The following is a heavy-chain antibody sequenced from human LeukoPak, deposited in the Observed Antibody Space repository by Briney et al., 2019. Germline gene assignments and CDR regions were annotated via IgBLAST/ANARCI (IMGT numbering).Heavy chain of an antibody. V-gene: IGHV3-30*02. J-gene: IGHJ4*02. Sequence: GGSLRLSCAASGFSLSTSGMYWIRQAPGKGLEWVAFIQYDGGIEYYADSVRGRFTISRDNSKNTVHLQMNSLSVEDTAMYYCVRDGAHWDLDYWGQGTLVTVSS. CDR3: VRDGAHWDLDY. CDR2: IQYDGGIE. CDR1: GFSLSTSG. D-gene: IGHD7-27*01.